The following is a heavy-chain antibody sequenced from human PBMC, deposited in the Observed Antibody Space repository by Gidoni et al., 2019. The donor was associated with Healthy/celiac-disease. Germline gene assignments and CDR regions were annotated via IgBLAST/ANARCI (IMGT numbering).Heavy chain of an antibody. V-gene: IGHV3-53*01. CDR1: GFTVSSNY. CDR2: IYSGGST. CDR3: ARQRWDYGDYSQAGFDY. Sequence: EVQLVESGGGLIQPGGSLRLSCAASGFTVSSNYMSWFRQAPGKGLEWVSVIYSGGSTYYADSVKGRFTISRDNSKNTLYLQMNSLRAEDTAVYYGARQRWDYGDYSQAGFDYWGQGTLVTVSS. D-gene: IGHD4-17*01. J-gene: IGHJ4*02.